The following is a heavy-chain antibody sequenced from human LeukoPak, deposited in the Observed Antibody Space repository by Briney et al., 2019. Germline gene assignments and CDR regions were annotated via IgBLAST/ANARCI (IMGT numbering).Heavy chain of an antibody. V-gene: IGHV3-48*04. J-gene: IGHJ4*02. D-gene: IGHD3-10*01. Sequence: GGSLRLSCAASGFTFSSYSMNWVRQAPGKGLEWVSYISSSSSTIYYADSVKGRFTISRDNAKNSLYLQMNSLRAEDTAVYYCARFGVNFDYWGQGTLVTVSS. CDR2: ISSSSSTI. CDR3: ARFGVNFDY. CDR1: GFTFSSYS.